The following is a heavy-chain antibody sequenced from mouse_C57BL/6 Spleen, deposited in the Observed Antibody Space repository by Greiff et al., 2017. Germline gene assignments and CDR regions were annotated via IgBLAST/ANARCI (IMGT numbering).Heavy chain of an antibody. J-gene: IGHJ4*01. V-gene: IGHV5-4*01. D-gene: IGHD4-1*01. CDR1: GFTFSSYA. Sequence: DVQLVESGGGLVKPGGSLKLSCAASGFTFSSYAMSWVRQTPEKRLEWVATISDGGSYTYYPDNVKGRFTISRDNAKNNLYLQMSHLKSEDTAMYYCATGTPYYYAMDYWGQGTSVTVSS. CDR2: ISDGGSYT. CDR3: ATGTPYYYAMDY.